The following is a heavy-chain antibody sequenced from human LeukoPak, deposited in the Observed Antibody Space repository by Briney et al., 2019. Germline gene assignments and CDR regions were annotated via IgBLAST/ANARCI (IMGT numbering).Heavy chain of an antibody. Sequence: SQTLSLTCAISGDSVSSNSAAWNWIRQSPSRGLEWLGRTYYRSKWYNDYAVSVKSRITINPDTSKNQFSLQLNSVTPEDTAVYYCARGGVGGWPGWEFYFDYWGQGALVTVSS. CDR3: ARGGVGGWPGWEFYFDY. V-gene: IGHV6-1*01. CDR1: GDSVSSNSAA. CDR2: TYYRSKWYN. J-gene: IGHJ4*02. D-gene: IGHD6-19*01.